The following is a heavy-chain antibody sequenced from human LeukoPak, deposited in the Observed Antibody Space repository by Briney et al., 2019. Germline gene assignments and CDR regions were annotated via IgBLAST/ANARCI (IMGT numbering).Heavy chain of an antibody. CDR2: IYYNGRT. CDR3: ARRLGNWYFDH. Sequence: PSETLSLTCTLSGGSISSSSYYWGWIRQPPGKGLEWVGSIYYNGRTYNNPSLKNRVTMSVDTSKNQFSLNLSSMTAADTAVYYCARRLGNWYFDHWGRGTLVTVSS. CDR1: GGSISSSSYY. D-gene: IGHD3-22*01. J-gene: IGHJ2*01. V-gene: IGHV4-39*01.